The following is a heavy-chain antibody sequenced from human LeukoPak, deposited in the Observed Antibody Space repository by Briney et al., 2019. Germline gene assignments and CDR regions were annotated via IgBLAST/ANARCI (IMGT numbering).Heavy chain of an antibody. V-gene: IGHV3-7*01. CDR2: IKQDGSEK. J-gene: IGHJ3*02. CDR3: ARPPYSSSWDNDAFDI. Sequence: PGGSLRLSCAASGSTFSSYWMSWVRQAPGKGPEWVANIKQDGSEKYYVDSVKGRFTISRDNAKNSLYLQMNSLRAEDTAVYYCARPPYSSSWDNDAFDIWGQGTMVTVSS. CDR1: GSTFSSYW. D-gene: IGHD6-13*01.